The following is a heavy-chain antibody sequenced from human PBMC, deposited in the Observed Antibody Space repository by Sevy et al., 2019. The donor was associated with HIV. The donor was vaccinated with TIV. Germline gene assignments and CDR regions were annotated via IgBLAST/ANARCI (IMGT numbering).Heavy chain of an antibody. CDR2: ISAYNGKT. CDR3: ARGGELGYCSSTSCYPFDY. V-gene: IGHV1-18*04. D-gene: IGHD2-2*01. CDR1: GYTFTSYG. Sequence: ASVKVSCKASGYTFTSYGISWVRQAPGQGLEWMGWISAYNGKTNYAQKFQGRVTMTTDTSTSKDYMELRSLISDDTAVYYCARGGELGYCSSTSCYPFDYWGQGTLVTVSS. J-gene: IGHJ4*02.